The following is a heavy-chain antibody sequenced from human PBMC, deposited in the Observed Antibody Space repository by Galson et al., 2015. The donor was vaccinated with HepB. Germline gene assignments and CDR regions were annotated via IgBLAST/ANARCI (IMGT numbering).Heavy chain of an antibody. V-gene: IGHV3-11*01. CDR1: GFLGSDYC. J-gene: IGHJ5*02. D-gene: IGHD6-25*01. Sequence: SLRLSCAVSGFLGSDYCISWIRQAPGKGLEWISYICFSYNNLSSADSVKGRFTISRDNVKNSLYLQMNVLRAEDTAVYYCARAALGWFDPWGQGTLVTVSS. CDR3: ARAALGWFDP. CDR2: ICFSYNNL.